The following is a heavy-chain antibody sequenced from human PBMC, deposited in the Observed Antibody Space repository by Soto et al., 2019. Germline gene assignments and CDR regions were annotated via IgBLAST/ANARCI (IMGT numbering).Heavy chain of an antibody. D-gene: IGHD6-6*01. CDR2: IYTSGST. J-gene: IGHJ6*02. CDR1: GGSISSYY. Sequence: SETLSLTCTVSGGSISSYYWSWIRQPAGKGLEWIGRIYTSGSTNYNPSLKSRVTMSVDTSKNQFSLKLSSVTAADTAVYYCARVRIAARTGAYGMDVWGQGTTVTVFS. V-gene: IGHV4-4*07. CDR3: ARVRIAARTGAYGMDV.